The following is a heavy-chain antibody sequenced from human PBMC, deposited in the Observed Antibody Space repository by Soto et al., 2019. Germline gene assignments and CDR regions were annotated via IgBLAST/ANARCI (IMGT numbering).Heavy chain of an antibody. V-gene: IGHV4-39*01. J-gene: IGHJ4*02. CDR3: ASTFLQQDY. D-gene: IGHD4-4*01. Sequence: QLQLQESGPGLVKPSETLSLTCTVSGGSISSSSYYWGWIRQPPGKGLEWIGRIHYSGSTYYNPSHRSRATIAADTAPVPFSTTISCVTAADAAVYYGASTFLQQDYWGQGTLVTVSS. CDR2: IHYSGST. CDR1: GGSISSSSYY.